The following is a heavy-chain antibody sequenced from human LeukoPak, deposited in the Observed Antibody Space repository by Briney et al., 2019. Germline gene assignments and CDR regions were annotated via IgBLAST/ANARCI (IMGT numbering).Heavy chain of an antibody. CDR3: AGDCSSTGCYSTGFDP. V-gene: IGHV4-34*01. Sequence: SETLSLTCAVYGGSFSGYYWSWIRQPPGKGLEWIGEINHSGSTNYNPSLKSRVTISVDTSKNQFSLKLSSVTAADTAVYYCAGDCSSTGCYSTGFDPWGQGTLVTVSS. J-gene: IGHJ5*02. CDR1: GGSFSGYY. D-gene: IGHD2-2*01. CDR2: INHSGST.